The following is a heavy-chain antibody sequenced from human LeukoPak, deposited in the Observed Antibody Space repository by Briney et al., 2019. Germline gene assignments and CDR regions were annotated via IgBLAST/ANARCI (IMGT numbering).Heavy chain of an antibody. V-gene: IGHV3-21*01. CDR2: ISSSSSYI. CDR3: AREEEIYYDFWSGYYELGIDY. Sequence: GGSLRLSCAASGFTFSSYSMNWVRQAPGKGLEWVSSISSSSSYIYYADSVKGRFTISRDNAKNSLYLQMNSLRAEDTAVYYCAREEEIYYDFWSGYYELGIDYWGQGTLVTVSS. D-gene: IGHD3-3*01. CDR1: GFTFSSYS. J-gene: IGHJ4*02.